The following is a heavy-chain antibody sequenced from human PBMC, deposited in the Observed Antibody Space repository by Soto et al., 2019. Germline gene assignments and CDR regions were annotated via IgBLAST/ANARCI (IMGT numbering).Heavy chain of an antibody. CDR1: GYTFTSYY. CDR3: ARAHNYDFWSGYYYGMDV. Sequence: ASVKVSCKASGYTFTSYYMHWVRQAPGQGLEWMGIINPSGGSTSYAQKFQGRVTMTRDTSTSTVYMELSSLRSEDTAVYYCARAHNYDFWSGYYYGMDVWGQGTTVTVSS. CDR2: INPSGGST. D-gene: IGHD3-3*01. V-gene: IGHV1-46*01. J-gene: IGHJ6*02.